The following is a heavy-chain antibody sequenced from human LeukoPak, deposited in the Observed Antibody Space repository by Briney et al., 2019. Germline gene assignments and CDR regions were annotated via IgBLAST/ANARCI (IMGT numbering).Heavy chain of an antibody. CDR1: GYTFTSYY. CDR3: ARDRQLAPIQIAVAGSFDY. CDR2: INPSGGST. D-gene: IGHD6-19*01. V-gene: IGHV1-46*01. Sequence: ASVKVSCKASGYTFTSYYMHWVRQAPGQGLEWMGIINPSGGSTSYAQKFQGRVTMTRDTSTSTVYMELSSLRSEDTAVYYCARDRQLAPIQIAVAGSFDYWGQGTLVTVSS. J-gene: IGHJ4*02.